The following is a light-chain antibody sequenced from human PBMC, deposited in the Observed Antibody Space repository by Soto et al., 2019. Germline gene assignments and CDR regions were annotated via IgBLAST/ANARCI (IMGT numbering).Light chain of an antibody. Sequence: QSVLTQPPSVSAAPGQKVTISCSGSASNIGNNYVSWYQQLPGTAPKLLIYENYERPSGIPDRFSGSKSGTSATLGITGLQTGDEADYYCGAWDISLTGGVFGGVTKVTVL. V-gene: IGLV1-51*02. CDR3: GAWDISLTGGV. CDR1: ASNIGNNY. CDR2: ENY. J-gene: IGLJ2*01.